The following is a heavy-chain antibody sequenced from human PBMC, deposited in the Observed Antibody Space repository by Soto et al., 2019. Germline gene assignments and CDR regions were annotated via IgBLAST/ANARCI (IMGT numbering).Heavy chain of an antibody. CDR1: GFTFSDYY. Sequence: GGSLRLSCAASGFTFSDYYMSWIRQAPGKGLEWVSYISSSGSTIYYADSVKGRFTISRDNAKNSLYLQMNSLRAEDTAVYYCAREPSGSSSWYNAFDIWGQGTMVTVSS. CDR3: AREPSGSSSWYNAFDI. D-gene: IGHD6-13*01. CDR2: ISSSGSTI. V-gene: IGHV3-11*01. J-gene: IGHJ3*02.